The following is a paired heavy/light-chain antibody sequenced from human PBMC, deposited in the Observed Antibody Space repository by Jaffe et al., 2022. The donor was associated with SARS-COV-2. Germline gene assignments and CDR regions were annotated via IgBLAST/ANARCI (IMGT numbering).Heavy chain of an antibody. D-gene: IGHD3-10*01. J-gene: IGHJ5*02. V-gene: IGHV1-69*01. Sequence: QVQLVQSGAEVKPPGSSVKVSCKAYGGTLSSFAVSWLRQAPGQGLEWMGAVIPVVNAANYGQRFQGRVSIYADESSDTAYMELRSLTFDDTALYYCAQGEANWFDPWGQGTLVTVSS. CDR1: GGTLSSFA. CDR3: AQGEANWFDP. CDR2: VIPVVNAA.
Light chain of an antibody. V-gene: IGKV3-15*01. CDR3: QHYNHWPA. J-gene: IGKJ1*01. CDR1: QSVGNK. CDR2: DAS. Sequence: EIVMTQSPATLSVSPGQRATLSCRASQSVGNKLAWYQQKPGQAPRLLIYDASTRATGIPARFSGSGSGTEFTLTISGLQSEDFAIYICQHYNHWPAFGQGTKVEI.